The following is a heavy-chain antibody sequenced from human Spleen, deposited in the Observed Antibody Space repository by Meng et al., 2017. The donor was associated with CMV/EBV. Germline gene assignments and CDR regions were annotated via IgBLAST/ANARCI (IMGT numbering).Heavy chain of an antibody. CDR2: TFPGNSDT. Sequence: GESLKISCKGSRYNFASYWIAWVRQMPGKGLEWMGTTFPGNSDTRYSPSFQSQVTISADKSINTAYLQWSSLKVSDTAMYFCARQHDFWKPFDYWGQGTLVTVSS. V-gene: IGHV5-51*01. D-gene: IGHD3-3*01. CDR1: RYNFASYW. J-gene: IGHJ4*02. CDR3: ARQHDFWKPFDY.